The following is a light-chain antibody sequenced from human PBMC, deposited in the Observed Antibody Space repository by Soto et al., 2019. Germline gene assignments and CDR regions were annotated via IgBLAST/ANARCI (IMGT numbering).Light chain of an antibody. J-gene: IGKJ2*01. Sequence: EIVLTQSPGTLSLSPGESATLSCRASQSVSTSYLAWYQQKPGQAPRLLIYGASSMATVIPDRFSGSGSGTDFTLTISRLEPEDVAVYYCQQYGSSPYTFGQGTKVEIK. CDR2: GAS. V-gene: IGKV3-20*01. CDR3: QQYGSSPYT. CDR1: QSVSTSY.